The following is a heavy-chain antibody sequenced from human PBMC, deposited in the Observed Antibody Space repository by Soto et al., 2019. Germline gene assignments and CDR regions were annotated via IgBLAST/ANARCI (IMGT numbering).Heavy chain of an antibody. D-gene: IGHD5-18*01. CDR2: IIPIFGTA. J-gene: IGHJ4*02. Sequence: QVQLVQSGAEVKKPGSSVKVSCKASGGTFSSYAISWVRQAPGQGLEWMGGIIPIFGTANYAQKFQGRVTITAEESRSRAYMELSRRRSEDTAVYYCARGGWSRGYSYGNIDYWGQGTLVTVSS. CDR3: ARGGWSRGYSYGNIDY. CDR1: GGTFSSYA. V-gene: IGHV1-69*12.